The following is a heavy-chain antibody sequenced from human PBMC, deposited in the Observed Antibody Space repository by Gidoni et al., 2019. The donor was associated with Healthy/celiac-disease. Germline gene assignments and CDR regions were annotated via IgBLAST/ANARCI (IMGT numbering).Heavy chain of an antibody. Sequence: QVQLAQSGAEVKQPGASVKVSCQASGYTFTSYYMHWVRQAPGQGLEWMGIINPSGGSTSYAQKFQGRVTMTRDTSTSTVYMELSSLRSEDTAVYYCARGPTRPAASFRPFDYWGQGTLVTVSS. D-gene: IGHD2-2*01. CDR3: ARGPTRPAASFRPFDY. J-gene: IGHJ4*02. CDR1: GYTFTSYY. CDR2: INPSGGST. V-gene: IGHV1-46*03.